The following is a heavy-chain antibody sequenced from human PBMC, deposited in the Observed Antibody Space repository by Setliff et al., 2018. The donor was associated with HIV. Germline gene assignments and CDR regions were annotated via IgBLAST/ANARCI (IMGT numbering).Heavy chain of an antibody. CDR3: AREMGSTHQAFDI. Sequence: GGSLRLSCAASGFTVSSNYMSWVRQAPGKGLEWVSLIYSGGDTYYADSVKGRFTISRDNSKNTLYLQMNSLRAEGTAVYYCAREMGSTHQAFDIWGQGTMVTVSS. CDR2: IYSGGDT. V-gene: IGHV3-53*01. J-gene: IGHJ3*02. CDR1: GFTVSSNY. D-gene: IGHD2-15*01.